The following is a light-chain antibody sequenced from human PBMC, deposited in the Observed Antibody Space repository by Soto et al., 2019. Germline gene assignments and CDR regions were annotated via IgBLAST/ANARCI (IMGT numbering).Light chain of an antibody. CDR1: QTISSY. V-gene: IGKV1-39*01. CDR2: AAS. CDR3: QQSHSIPYT. J-gene: IGKJ2*01. Sequence: DIQMTQSPSSLSASVGDRVTITCRASQTISSYLNWYQQKPGKAPKLLIYAASSLQSGVPSRFSGSGSGTDFTLTSSSLHPEDFATYYCQQSHSIPYTFGQGTKLEIK.